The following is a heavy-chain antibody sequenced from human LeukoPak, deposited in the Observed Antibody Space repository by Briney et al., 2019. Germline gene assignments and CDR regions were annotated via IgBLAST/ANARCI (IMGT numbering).Heavy chain of an antibody. CDR3: ASRFEHSNGWFDY. V-gene: IGHV3-11*03. J-gene: IGHJ4*02. CDR1: GFTFSSYW. Sequence: PGGSQRLSCAASGFTFSSYWMSWVRQAPGKGREWVSYISSSGSYTNYADSVKGRFTISRDNDKNSLYLQMNSLRAEDTAVYYCASRFEHSNGWFDYWGQGTLVTVSS. D-gene: IGHD6-19*01. CDR2: ISSSGSYT.